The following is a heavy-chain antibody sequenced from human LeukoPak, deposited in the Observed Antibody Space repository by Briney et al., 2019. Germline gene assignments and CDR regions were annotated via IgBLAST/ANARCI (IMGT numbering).Heavy chain of an antibody. D-gene: IGHD6-19*01. V-gene: IGHV3-23*01. J-gene: IGHJ4*02. CDR3: AQARGYSSAGIGY. CDR2: LSGSGDST. CDR1: GFTFSAYA. Sequence: GGSLRLSCAASGFTFSAYALSWVRQAPGKGLEWVSGLSGSGDSTYYADSVKGRFTISRDNSKNTLYLQMNSLRAGDTAVYYCAQARGYSSAGIGYWGQGTLVTVSS.